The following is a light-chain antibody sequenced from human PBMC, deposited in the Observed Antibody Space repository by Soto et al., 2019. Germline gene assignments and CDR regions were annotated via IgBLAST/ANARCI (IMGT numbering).Light chain of an antibody. CDR3: QQRSNWPRLT. V-gene: IGKV3-11*01. CDR2: DAS. J-gene: IGKJ4*01. CDR1: QSVSSY. Sequence: EIVLTQSPATLSLAPGERATLSCRASQSVSSYLAWYQQKSGQAPRLLIYDASNRATGIPARFSGSGSGTDFTLTISRLEPEDFAVYYCQQRSNWPRLTFGGGTKVEIK.